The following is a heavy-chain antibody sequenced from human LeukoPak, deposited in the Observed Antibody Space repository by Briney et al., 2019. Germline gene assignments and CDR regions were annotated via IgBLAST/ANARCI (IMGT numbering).Heavy chain of an antibody. CDR2: IYSSGNT. CDR3: SRGLTRRRAFDI. J-gene: IGHJ3*02. Sequence: SETLSLTCTVSGGSIRNYYWSWIRQPAGKGLEWIGRIYSSGNTNYNPSLKSRLTMSVDTSKNQFSLKLNSVNAANTAENYGSRGLTRRRAFDIWGQGTMVTVSS. V-gene: IGHV4-4*07. CDR1: GGSIRNYY.